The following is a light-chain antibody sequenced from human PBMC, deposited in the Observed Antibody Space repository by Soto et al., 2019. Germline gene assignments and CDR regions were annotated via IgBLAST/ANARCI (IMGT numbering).Light chain of an antibody. J-gene: IGLJ1*01. CDR3: SSYTSSSTLEV. Sequence: QSALTRPASVSGSPGQSITISCTGTSSDVGGYNYVSWYQQHPGKAPKLMIYDVSNRPSGVSNRFSGSKSGNTASLTISGLQAEDEADYYCSSYTSSSTLEVFGTGTKLTVL. CDR2: DVS. V-gene: IGLV2-14*01. CDR1: SSDVGGYNY.